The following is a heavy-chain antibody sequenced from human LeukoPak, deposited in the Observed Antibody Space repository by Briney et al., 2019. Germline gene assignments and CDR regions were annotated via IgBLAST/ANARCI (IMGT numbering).Heavy chain of an antibody. Sequence: GGSLRLSCAASGFTFSSYAMHWVRQAPGKGLEWVAVISYDGSNKYYADSVKGRFTISRDNSKNSLFLQMDSLRAEDTAVYYCGRAMDAWGQGTTVIVSS. CDR2: ISYDGSNK. J-gene: IGHJ6*02. V-gene: IGHV3-30-3*01. CDR3: GRAMDA. CDR1: GFTFSSYA.